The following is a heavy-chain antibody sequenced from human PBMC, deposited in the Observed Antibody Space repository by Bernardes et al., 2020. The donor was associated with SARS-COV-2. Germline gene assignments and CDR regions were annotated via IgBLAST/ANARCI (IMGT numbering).Heavy chain of an antibody. CDR2: ISTYNGNT. D-gene: IGHD5-12*01. V-gene: IGHV1-18*01. Sequence: ASVKVSCKASGDTFSNFGIIWVRQAPGRGLEWLGWISTYNGNTNYAQKLQGRVTMTTDTSTSTAYMELRSLRSDDTAVYYCARDLYSDYMGDYWGQGTLVTVSS. J-gene: IGHJ4*02. CDR3: ARDLYSDYMGDY. CDR1: GDTFSNFG.